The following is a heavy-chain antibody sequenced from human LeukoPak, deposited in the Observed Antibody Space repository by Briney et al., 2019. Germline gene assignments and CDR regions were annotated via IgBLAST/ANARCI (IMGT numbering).Heavy chain of an antibody. J-gene: IGHJ6*02. CDR1: GYTFTSYY. CDR3: AREGYDYVWQTTEQDGMDV. Sequence: GASVKVSCKASGYTFTSYYMHWVRQAPGQGLEWMGIINPSGGSTNYAQKFQGRVTMTRDTSTSTVYMELSSLRSEDTAVYYCAREGYDYVWQTTEQDGMDVWGQGTTVTVSS. D-gene: IGHD3-16*01. V-gene: IGHV1-46*01. CDR2: INPSGGST.